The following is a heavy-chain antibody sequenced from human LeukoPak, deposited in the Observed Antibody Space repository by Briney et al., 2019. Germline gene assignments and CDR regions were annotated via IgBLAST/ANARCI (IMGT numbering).Heavy chain of an antibody. CDR3: ARAASIAARRAHYYFDY. V-gene: IGHV4-59*01. CDR2: IYYSGST. Sequence: PSETLSLTCTVSGGSISSYYWSWTRQPPGKGLEWIGYIYYSGSTNYNPSLKSRVTISVDTSKNQFSLKLSSVTAADTAVYYCARAASIAARRAHYYFDYWGQGTLVTVSS. J-gene: IGHJ4*02. D-gene: IGHD6-6*01. CDR1: GGSISSYY.